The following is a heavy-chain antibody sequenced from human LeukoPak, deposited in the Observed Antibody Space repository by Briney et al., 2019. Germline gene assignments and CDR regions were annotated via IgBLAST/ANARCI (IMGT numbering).Heavy chain of an antibody. D-gene: IGHD1-26*01. Sequence: PGGSLRLSCAASGFTFDIYTMNWVRQAPGKGLEWVSSISPSSSYKYYADSVKGRFTISRDDAENSLFLQMNSLRVEDTAMYYCAREEATWGQGTLVAVSS. CDR3: AREEAT. CDR1: GFTFDIYT. V-gene: IGHV3-21*06. CDR2: ISPSSSYK. J-gene: IGHJ5*02.